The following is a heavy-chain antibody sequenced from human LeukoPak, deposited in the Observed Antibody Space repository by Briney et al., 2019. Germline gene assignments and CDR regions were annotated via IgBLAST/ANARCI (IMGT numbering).Heavy chain of an antibody. CDR1: AVTFSSYW. CDR2: IKHDGNEK. D-gene: IGHD5-18*01. J-gene: IGHJ4*02. Sequence: GGSLLLPCTASAVTFSSYWMTCVRQAPARRLEEVANIKHDGNEKYYADSVVGGLTITRDNTKNSLFLQMNNVRAEDMAVYYCVKGGWIHILDYWGQGTLVTVSS. CDR3: VKGGWIHILDY. V-gene: IGHV3-7*01.